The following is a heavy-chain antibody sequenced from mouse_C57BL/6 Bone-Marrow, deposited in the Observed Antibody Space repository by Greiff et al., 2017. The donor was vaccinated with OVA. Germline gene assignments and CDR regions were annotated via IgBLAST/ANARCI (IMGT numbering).Heavy chain of an antibody. D-gene: IGHD1-1*01. CDR3: AREHTTVVVPDY. Sequence: VQLQQPGAELVKPGASVKLSCKASGYTFTSYWMHWVKQRPGQGLECIGMINPNSGSTNYNEKFKSKATLTVDKSSSTAYMQLSSLTSEDSAVYYCAREHTTVVVPDYWGQGTTLTVSS. CDR2: INPNSGST. CDR1: GYTFTSYW. J-gene: IGHJ2*01. V-gene: IGHV1-64*01.